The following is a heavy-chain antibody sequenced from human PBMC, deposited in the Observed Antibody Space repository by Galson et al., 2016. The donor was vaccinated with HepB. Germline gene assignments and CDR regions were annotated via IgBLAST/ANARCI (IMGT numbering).Heavy chain of an antibody. V-gene: IGHV4-39*01. Sequence: SFSSYAMHWIRQPPGKGLEWIGSIYYSGSTYYNPSLKSRITISVDTSKNQFSLKLSSVTAADTAVYYCARPSMNAFDIWGQGTMVTVSS. CDR1: SFSSYA. D-gene: IGHD2/OR15-2a*01. CDR3: ARPSMNAFDI. J-gene: IGHJ3*02. CDR2: IYYSGST.